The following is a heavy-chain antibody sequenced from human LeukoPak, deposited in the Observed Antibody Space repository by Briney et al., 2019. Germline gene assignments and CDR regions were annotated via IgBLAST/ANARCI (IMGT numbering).Heavy chain of an antibody. V-gene: IGHV3-48*04. J-gene: IGHJ4*02. CDR2: ISSSSSTI. CDR3: ARASMAAAGYYFDY. D-gene: IGHD6-13*01. CDR1: GFTFSTYS. Sequence: GGSLRLSCAASGFTFSTYSMNWVRQAPGKGLEWVSYISSSSSTIYYADSVKGRFTISRDNAKSSLYLQMNSLRAEDTAVYYCARASMAAAGYYFDYWGQGTLVTVSS.